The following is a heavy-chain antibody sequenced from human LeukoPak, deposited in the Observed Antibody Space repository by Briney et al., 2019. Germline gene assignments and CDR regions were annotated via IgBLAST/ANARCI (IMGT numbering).Heavy chain of an antibody. J-gene: IGHJ3*02. D-gene: IGHD3-22*01. Sequence: GGSLRLSCAATGFTFSSYAMSWVRQAPGKGLEWVLAISASGGSTYYADSVKGRFTVSRDNSKNTLYLQMNSLRAEDTAVYYCARDRLTEYYYDSSGYLDAFDIWGQGTMVTVSS. CDR3: ARDRLTEYYYDSSGYLDAFDI. V-gene: IGHV3-23*01. CDR1: GFTFSSYA. CDR2: ISASGGST.